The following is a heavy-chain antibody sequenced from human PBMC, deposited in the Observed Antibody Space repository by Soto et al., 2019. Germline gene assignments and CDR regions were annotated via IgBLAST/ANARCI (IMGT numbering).Heavy chain of an antibody. CDR3: AHSGRYFDSKQSNWLDP. Sequence: QITLKESGPTLVKPTQTLTLTCTFSGFSLSTSGVGVGWIRQPPGKALEWLALIYWDDDKRYSPSLKSRLTNTKXXSXNXXVLTMTNMDPVDTATYYCAHSGRYFDSKQSNWLDPWGQGTLVTVSS. D-gene: IGHD3-9*01. CDR1: GFSLSTSGVG. V-gene: IGHV2-5*02. CDR2: IYWDDDK. J-gene: IGHJ5*02.